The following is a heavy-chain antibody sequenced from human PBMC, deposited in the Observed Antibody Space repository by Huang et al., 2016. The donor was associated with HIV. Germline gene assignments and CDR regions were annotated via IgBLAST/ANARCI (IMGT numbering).Heavy chain of an antibody. J-gene: IGHJ5*02. V-gene: IGHV1-69*01. CDR1: GGTFSSYA. D-gene: IGHD1-1*01. Sequence: QVQLVQSGAEVKKPGSSVRVSCEASGGTFSSYAINWVRQAPGQGLEWMGGIITIFGTPNYAQKFRGRVTITADESTSTAYMELSSLRSDDTAVYYCARDRKYDNAWYWFDPWGQGTLVTVSS. CDR2: IITIFGTP. CDR3: ARDRKYDNAWYWFDP.